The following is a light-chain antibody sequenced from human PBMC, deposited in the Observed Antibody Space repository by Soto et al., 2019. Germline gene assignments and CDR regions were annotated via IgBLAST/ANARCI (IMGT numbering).Light chain of an antibody. CDR1: QSVSSSY. CDR2: GAS. V-gene: IGKV3-20*01. Sequence: EIVMRQSPATLSVSTGERATLSCRASQSVSSSYLAWYQQKPGQAPRLLIYGASSRATGIPDRFSGSGSGTDFTLTISRLEPEDFAVYYCQQYGSSPWTFGQGTKVDIK. J-gene: IGKJ1*01. CDR3: QQYGSSPWT.